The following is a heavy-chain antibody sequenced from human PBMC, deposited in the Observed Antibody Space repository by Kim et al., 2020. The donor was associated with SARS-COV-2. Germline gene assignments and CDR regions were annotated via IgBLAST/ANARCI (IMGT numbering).Heavy chain of an antibody. J-gene: IGHJ4*02. D-gene: IGHD6-13*01. CDR3: AKDKWGAAGNFDY. V-gene: IGHV3-23*01. Sequence: SWEGRFTNSRENSNHPLYLQLNSLRAEDTAVYYCAKDKWGAAGNFDYWGQGTLVTVSS.